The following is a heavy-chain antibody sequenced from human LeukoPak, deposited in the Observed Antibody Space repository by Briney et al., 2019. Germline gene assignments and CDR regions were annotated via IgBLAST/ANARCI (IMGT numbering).Heavy chain of an antibody. CDR1: GGTFSSYA. CDR3: AWGGGAGSYAFDY. V-gene: IGHV1-69*05. Sequence: SVKVSCKASGGTFSSYAISWVRQAPGQGLEWMGRIIPIFGTANYAQKFQGRVTITTDESTRSAYMELSSLRCEDTAVYYCAWGGGAGSYAFDYWGQGTLVTVSS. D-gene: IGHD3-10*01. J-gene: IGHJ4*02. CDR2: IIPIFGTA.